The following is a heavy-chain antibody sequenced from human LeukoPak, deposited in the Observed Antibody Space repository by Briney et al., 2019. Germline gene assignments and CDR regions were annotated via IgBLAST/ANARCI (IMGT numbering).Heavy chain of an antibody. CDR3: ARSGRSSGSHHDWFDP. CDR2: IIPIFGTA. D-gene: IGHD6-19*01. Sequence: SVKVSCKASGGTLSSYAISWVRQAPGQGLEWMGGIIPIFGTANYAQKFQGRVTITADESTSTAYMELSSLRSEDTAVYYCARSGRSSGSHHDWFDPWGQGTLVTVSS. J-gene: IGHJ5*02. V-gene: IGHV1-69*13. CDR1: GGTLSSYA.